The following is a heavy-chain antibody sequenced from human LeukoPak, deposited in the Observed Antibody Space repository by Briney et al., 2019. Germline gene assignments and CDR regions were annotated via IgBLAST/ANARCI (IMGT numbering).Heavy chain of an antibody. V-gene: IGHV5-51*01. CDR3: ARQSSITAVRGLEY. CDR1: GYTFSNYW. Sequence: GESLKISCEGSGYTFSNYWITWVRQMPGKGLEWVGIIHGGNSDTKYSPSFQDQIMISVDKSIGTAYLHWGSLKASDSAMYFCARQSSITAVRGLEYWGQGTLSPSPQ. CDR2: IHGGNSDT. D-gene: IGHD3-10*01. J-gene: IGHJ4*02.